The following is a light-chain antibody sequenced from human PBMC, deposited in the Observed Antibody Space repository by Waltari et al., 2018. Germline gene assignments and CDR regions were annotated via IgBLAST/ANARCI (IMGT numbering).Light chain of an antibody. V-gene: IGKV1-12*01. Sequence: RGSPEIGQRLAWCQQKPGKAPNRLIYGTSSLQTGVPSRFSGSGSGTEFTLTISSLQPEDFGTYYCQQGKSFPITFGPGTKVEIK. CDR1: PEIGQR. CDR2: GTS. CDR3: QQGKSFPIT. J-gene: IGKJ3*01.